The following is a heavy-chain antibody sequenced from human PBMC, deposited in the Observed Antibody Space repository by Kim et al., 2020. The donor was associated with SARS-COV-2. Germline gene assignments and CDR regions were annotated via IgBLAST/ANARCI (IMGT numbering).Heavy chain of an antibody. D-gene: IGHD6-19*01. J-gene: IGHJ6*04. CDR1: GFTFSSYA. Sequence: GGSLRLSCAASGFTFSSYAMSWVRQAPGKGLEWVAAISGSGGSTYYADSVKGRFTISRDNSKNTLYLQMNSLRAEDTAVYYCAKDSGLAFSSGWPPYYYYYGMDVWGEGTTGTVSS. CDR2: ISGSGGST. CDR3: AKDSGLAFSSGWPPYYYYYGMDV. V-gene: IGHV3-23*01.